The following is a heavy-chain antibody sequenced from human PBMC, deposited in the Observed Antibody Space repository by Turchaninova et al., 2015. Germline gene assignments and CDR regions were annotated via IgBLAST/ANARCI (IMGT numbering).Heavy chain of an antibody. CDR1: GFTFSTYC. D-gene: IGHD6-13*01. CDR3: VRAGAAAESY. Sequence: EVHLVESGGGLVQPGGSLRLSCAASGFTFSTYCMIWVRQAPGQGMGWVANINQDGSKKYKVDSVKGRFTISRDNAKNSLYMQMTNLRAEDTAVYDCVRAGAAAESYWGQGVLVTVSP. J-gene: IGHJ4*02. V-gene: IGHV3-7*03. CDR2: INQDGSKK.